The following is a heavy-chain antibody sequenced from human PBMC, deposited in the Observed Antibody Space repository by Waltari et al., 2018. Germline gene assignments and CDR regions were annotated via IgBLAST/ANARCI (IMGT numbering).Heavy chain of an antibody. CDR3: ARPGSGSYWGGFDY. CDR2: IYYSGST. CDR1: GGSISSSSYY. Sequence: QLHLQESGPGLVKPSETLSLTCTVSGGSISSSSYYWGWIRQPPGKGLEWIGSIYYSGSTYYNPSLKSRVTISVDTSKNQFSLKLSSVTAADTAVYYCARPGSGSYWGGFDYWGQGTLVTVSS. D-gene: IGHD3-10*01. V-gene: IGHV4-39*01. J-gene: IGHJ4*02.